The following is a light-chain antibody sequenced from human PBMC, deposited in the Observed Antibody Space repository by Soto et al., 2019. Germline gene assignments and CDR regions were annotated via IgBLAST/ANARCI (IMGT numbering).Light chain of an antibody. CDR2: EDS. CDR3: CSYAGSSTSLVV. CDR1: SSDVGSYNL. Sequence: QSALTQPASVSGSPGQSITISCTGTSSDVGSYNLVSWYQQHPGKAPKLMIYEDSKRPSGVSNRFSGSKSGNTASLTISGLQAEDEADYYCCSYAGSSTSLVVFGGGTKVTVL. V-gene: IGLV2-23*01. J-gene: IGLJ2*01.